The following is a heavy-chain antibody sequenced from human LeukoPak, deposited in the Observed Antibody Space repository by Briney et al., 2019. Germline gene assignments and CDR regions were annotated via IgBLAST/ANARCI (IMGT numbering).Heavy chain of an antibody. Sequence: GGSLGLSCAASGFSFSSYWMAWVRQAPGKGLEWVANIKPDGSEKDYVDSMKGRFTISRDNAKNSLYLQMNSLRAEDTAVYYCARIGYSSSCFDYWGQGTLVTVSS. V-gene: IGHV3-7*01. D-gene: IGHD6-13*01. J-gene: IGHJ4*02. CDR2: IKPDGSEK. CDR3: ARIGYSSSCFDY. CDR1: GFSFSSYW.